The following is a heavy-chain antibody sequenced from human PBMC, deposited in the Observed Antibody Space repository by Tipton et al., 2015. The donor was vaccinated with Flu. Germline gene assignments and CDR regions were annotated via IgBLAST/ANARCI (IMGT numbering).Heavy chain of an antibody. CDR2: INHSGSP. D-gene: IGHD3-10*01. Sequence: TLSLTCDVYGGSFSGYYWSWIRQPPGKGLEWIGEINHSGSPNYNPSLKSRVTISVDTSKTQFSLKLTSVTAADTAVYYCARWRYGSGSYVFDIWGQGTMVTVSS. J-gene: IGHJ3*02. CDR1: GGSFSGYY. CDR3: ARWRYGSGSYVFDI. V-gene: IGHV4-34*01.